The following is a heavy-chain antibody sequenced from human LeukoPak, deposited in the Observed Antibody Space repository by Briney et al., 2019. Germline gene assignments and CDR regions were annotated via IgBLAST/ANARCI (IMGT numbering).Heavy chain of an antibody. CDR2: IKQDGSEK. D-gene: IGHD5-18*01. J-gene: IGHJ4*02. CDR3: AREKRGYSYGYCLDY. V-gene: IGHV3-7*01. CDR1: GFTFSSYW. Sequence: PGGSLRLSCAASGFTFSSYWMSWVRQAPGKGLEWVANIKQDGSEKYYVDSVKGRFTISRDNAKNSLYLQMNSLRAEDTAVYYCAREKRGYSYGYCLDYWGQGTLVTVSS.